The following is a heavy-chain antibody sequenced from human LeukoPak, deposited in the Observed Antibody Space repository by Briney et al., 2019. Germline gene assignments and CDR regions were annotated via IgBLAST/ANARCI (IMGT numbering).Heavy chain of an antibody. Sequence: PSETLSLTCTVSGDSITSGSYYWSWIRQPAGKGLEWIGRIYTSGSTNYNPSLKSRVTMSVDTSKNQFSLKLSSVTAADTAVYYCARVRPAAADFDYWGQGTLVTVSS. V-gene: IGHV4-61*02. CDR2: IYTSGST. J-gene: IGHJ4*02. D-gene: IGHD6-13*01. CDR1: GDSITSGSYY. CDR3: ARVRPAAADFDY.